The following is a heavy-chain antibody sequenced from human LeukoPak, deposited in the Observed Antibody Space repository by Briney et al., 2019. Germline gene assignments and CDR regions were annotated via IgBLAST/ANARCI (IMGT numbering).Heavy chain of an antibody. Sequence: GGSLRLSCAASGFTVSSDYMSWVRQAPGKGLEWVSVIYSGGSTYYADSVKGRFTISRDNSKNTLYLQMNSLRAEDTAVYYCAKDRKDYDILTGVMDVWGQGTTVTVSS. D-gene: IGHD3-9*01. CDR2: IYSGGST. CDR1: GFTVSSDY. J-gene: IGHJ6*02. V-gene: IGHV3-53*05. CDR3: AKDRKDYDILTGVMDV.